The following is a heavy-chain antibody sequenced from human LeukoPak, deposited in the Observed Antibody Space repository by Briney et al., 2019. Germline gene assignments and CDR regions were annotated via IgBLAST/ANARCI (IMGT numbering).Heavy chain of an antibody. V-gene: IGHV4-38-2*01. J-gene: IGHJ4*02. CDR1: GYSISSGYY. D-gene: IGHD3-10*01. CDR2: IYHSGST. CDR3: ARRTGSGSYYVDF. Sequence: PSETLSLTCAVSGYSISSGYYWGWIRQPPGKGLEWIGSIYHSGSTYYNPSLKSRVTISVDTSKNQFSLKVTSMTAADTAVYYCARRTGSGSYYVDFWGQGTVVTVSS.